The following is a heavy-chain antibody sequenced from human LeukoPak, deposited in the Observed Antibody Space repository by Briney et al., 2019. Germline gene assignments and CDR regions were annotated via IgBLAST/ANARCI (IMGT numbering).Heavy chain of an antibody. CDR2: MNPNSGNT. J-gene: IGHJ6*02. CDR1: GYTFTGYY. CDR3: ARGVSPELRYYYYGMDV. Sequence: ASVKVSCKASGYTFTGYYMHWVRQAPGQGLEWMGWMNPNSGNTGYAQKFQGRVTMTRNTSISTAYMELSSLRSEDTAVYYCARGVSPELRYYYYGMDVWGQGTTVTVSS. V-gene: IGHV1-8*02. D-gene: IGHD1-7*01.